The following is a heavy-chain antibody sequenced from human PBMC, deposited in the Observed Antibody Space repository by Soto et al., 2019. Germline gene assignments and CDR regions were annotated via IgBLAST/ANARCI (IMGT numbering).Heavy chain of an antibody. D-gene: IGHD2-21*01. CDR3: VKSWAIYYFDY. J-gene: IGHJ4*02. Sequence: EVQLLESGGGLVQPGGSLRLSCAASGFMYSNYVMRWVRQAPGKGLEWVSSISGSGGSTYYADSVKGRFTISRDNSKNTLYLQMNSLRAEDTAVYYCVKSWAIYYFDYWGQGTLVTVSS. CDR1: GFMYSNYV. V-gene: IGHV3-23*01. CDR2: ISGSGGST.